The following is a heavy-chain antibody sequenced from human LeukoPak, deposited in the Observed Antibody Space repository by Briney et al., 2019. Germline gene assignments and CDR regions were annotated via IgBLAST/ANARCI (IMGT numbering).Heavy chain of an antibody. D-gene: IGHD2-15*01. CDR3: ARDDRGYCSDGTCYCLWDH. J-gene: IGHJ4*02. Sequence: GGSLRLSCAASGFTLSKYGMHWVRQAPGKGLEWVAFIRHDGGKTNYADSVKGRFTISRDNSKNTLYLQMSSLRVEDTAVHYCARDDRGYCSDGTCYCLWDHWGQGTLVTVSS. V-gene: IGHV3-30*02. CDR1: GFTLSKYG. CDR2: IRHDGGKT.